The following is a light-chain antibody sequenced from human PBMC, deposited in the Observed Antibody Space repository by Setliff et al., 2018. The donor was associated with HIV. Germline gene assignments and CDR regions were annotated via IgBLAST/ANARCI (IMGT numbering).Light chain of an antibody. CDR3: SSYTSSSTDV. V-gene: IGLV2-14*02. CDR2: EVS. CDR1: SSDVGSYNL. Sequence: QSALTQPASVSGSPGQSITISCTGTSSDVGSYNLVSWYQQHHSLRIGPKLMIYEVSNRPSGVSNRFSGSKSGNTASLTISGLQAEDEADYFCSSYTSSSTDVFGAGTKVTVL. J-gene: IGLJ1*01.